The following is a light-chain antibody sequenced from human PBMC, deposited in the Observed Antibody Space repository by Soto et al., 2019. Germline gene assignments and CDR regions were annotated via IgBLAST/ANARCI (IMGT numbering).Light chain of an antibody. Sequence: QSALTQPASVSGSPGQSITISCTGTNSDVGSYNLVSWYQQQPGKAPKLIISEVRNRPSGISYRFTGSKSGNTASLTISGLQAEDEADYYCSSYTTTSTLVFGGGTKLTVL. CDR1: NSDVGSYNL. V-gene: IGLV2-14*02. CDR2: EVR. CDR3: SSYTTTSTLV. J-gene: IGLJ3*02.